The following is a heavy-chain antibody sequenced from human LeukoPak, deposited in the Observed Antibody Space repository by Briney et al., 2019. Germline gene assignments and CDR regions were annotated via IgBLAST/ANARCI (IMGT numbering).Heavy chain of an antibody. D-gene: IGHD3-10*01. CDR1: GFTFSSYW. V-gene: IGHV3-74*01. CDR3: ARNPHVSGYFDY. Sequence: PGGSLRLSCAASGFTFSSYWIHWVRQAPGKGLVWVSRINSDGSSTSYADSAKGRFTISRDNAKNTLYLQMNSLRVEDTAVYYCARNPHVSGYFDYWGQGTLVTVSS. CDR2: INSDGSST. J-gene: IGHJ4*02.